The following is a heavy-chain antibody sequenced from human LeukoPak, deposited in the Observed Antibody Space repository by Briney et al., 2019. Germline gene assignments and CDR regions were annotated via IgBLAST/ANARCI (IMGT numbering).Heavy chain of an antibody. Sequence: ASVKVSCKASGYPFTTYYMHWVRQAPGQGLEWMGIINPSGGSTSYAQKFQGRVTMTRDTSTSTVYMELSSLRSEDMAVYYCARDYLKVVVAGTAPSAGHMDYWGQGTLVTVSS. J-gene: IGHJ4*02. CDR1: GYPFTTYY. D-gene: IGHD2-15*01. CDR2: INPSGGST. V-gene: IGHV1-46*01. CDR3: ARDYLKVVVAGTAPSAGHMDY.